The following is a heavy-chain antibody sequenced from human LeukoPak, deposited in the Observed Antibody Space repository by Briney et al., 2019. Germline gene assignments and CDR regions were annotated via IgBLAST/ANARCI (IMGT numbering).Heavy chain of an antibody. J-gene: IGHJ4*02. V-gene: IGHV1-69*02. CDR1: GGTFSSYT. Sequence: SVKVSCKASGGTFSSYTISWVRQAPGQGLEWMGRIIPILGIANYAQKFQGRVTITADKSTSTAYMELSSLRSEDTAVYYCARSRNYDILTGYSYYFDHWGQGTLVTVSS. CDR3: ARSRNYDILTGYSYYFDH. D-gene: IGHD3-9*01. CDR2: IIPILGIA.